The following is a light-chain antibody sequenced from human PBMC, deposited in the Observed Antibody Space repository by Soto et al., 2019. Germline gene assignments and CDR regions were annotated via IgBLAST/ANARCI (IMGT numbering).Light chain of an antibody. J-gene: IGKJ4*01. CDR2: DAS. CDR3: QQYDNLPLT. V-gene: IGKV1-33*01. Sequence: DIQMTQSPSSLSASVGDRVTITCQASQDITYYLNWYQQQPGKAPRLLIYDASNLETGVPSRFSGSGSGTDFTFTISSLQPEDFATYYCQQYDNLPLTFGGGTKVDIK. CDR1: QDITYY.